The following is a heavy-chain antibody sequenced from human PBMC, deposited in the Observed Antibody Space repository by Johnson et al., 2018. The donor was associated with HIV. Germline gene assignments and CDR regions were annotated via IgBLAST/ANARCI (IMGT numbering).Heavy chain of an antibody. CDR1: GFTFSSYA. CDR3: ARDYSGSYWSHAFDI. CDR2: ISYDGSNK. V-gene: IGHV3-30*04. J-gene: IGHJ3*02. Sequence: QVQLVESGGGLVQPGRSLRLSCVASGFTFSSYAMHWVRQAPGKGLEWVAVISYDGSNKYYADSVKGRFTISRDNSKNTLYLQMNSLRAEDTAVYYCARDYSGSYWSHAFDIWGQGTMVTVSS. D-gene: IGHD1-26*01.